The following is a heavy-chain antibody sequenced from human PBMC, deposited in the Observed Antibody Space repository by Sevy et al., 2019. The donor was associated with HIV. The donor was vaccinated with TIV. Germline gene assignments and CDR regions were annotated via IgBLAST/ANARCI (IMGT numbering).Heavy chain of an antibody. CDR2: IYHSGST. J-gene: IGHJ3*02. V-gene: IGHV4-38-2*02. Sequence: SETLSLTCAVSGYSISSGYYWGWIRQPPGKGLEWIGSIYHSGSTYYNPSLKSRVTISVDTSKNQFSLKLSSVTAADTAVYYCARDRYNWNDWAFDIWGQRTMVTVSS. CDR1: GYSISSGYY. CDR3: ARDRYNWNDWAFDI. D-gene: IGHD1-1*01.